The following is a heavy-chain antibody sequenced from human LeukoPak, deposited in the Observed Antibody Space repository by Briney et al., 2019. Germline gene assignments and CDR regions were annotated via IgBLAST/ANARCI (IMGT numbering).Heavy chain of an antibody. J-gene: IGHJ4*02. V-gene: IGHV3-48*01. CDR3: ARDSGYSYGTDY. Sequence: GSLRLSCAASGFTFSSYSINWVRQAPGKGLEWVSYIGNSGSTIYYTDSVKGRFTISRDNAKNSLYLQMNSLRAEDTAVYYCARDSGYSYGTDYWGQGTLVTVSS. CDR2: IGNSGSTI. CDR1: GFTFSSYS. D-gene: IGHD5-18*01.